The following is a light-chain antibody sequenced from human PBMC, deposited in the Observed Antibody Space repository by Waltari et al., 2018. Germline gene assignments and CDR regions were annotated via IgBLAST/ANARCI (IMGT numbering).Light chain of an antibody. V-gene: IGKV3-11*01. CDR2: AAS. CDR1: QSVGRS. Sequence: EIVLTQSPATLSLSPGESATLPCRARQSVGRSLAWYQQKPGQAPRLVLYAASNRATGIPDRFSGSNSGTDFSLTISSLEAEDFAVYYCQQRSIWPWTFGLGTKVEVK. CDR3: QQRSIWPWT. J-gene: IGKJ1*01.